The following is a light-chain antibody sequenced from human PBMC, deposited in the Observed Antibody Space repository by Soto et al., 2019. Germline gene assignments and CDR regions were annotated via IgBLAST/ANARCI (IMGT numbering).Light chain of an antibody. Sequence: QSVLTQPASVSGSPGQSITISCTGTSSDVGGYNYVSWYQLHPGKAPKLIVYEVNHRPSGLSNRFSGSKSGNTASLTISGLQAEDEGDYYCSSFATTSTLLFGGGTKLTVL. J-gene: IGLJ3*02. V-gene: IGLV2-14*01. CDR1: SSDVGGYNY. CDR2: EVN. CDR3: SSFATTSTLL.